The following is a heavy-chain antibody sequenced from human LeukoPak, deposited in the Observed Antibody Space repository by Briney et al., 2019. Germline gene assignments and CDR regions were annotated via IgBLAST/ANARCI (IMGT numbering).Heavy chain of an antibody. Sequence: ASVKVSCKASGYTFTGYYMHWVRQAPGQGREWMGWINPNSGGTNYAQKFQGRVTMTRDTSIRTAYMELSRLRSDDTAVYYCANPPTVTKIRLDSWGQGALVAISS. CDR2: INPNSGGT. CDR1: GYTFTGYY. J-gene: IGHJ5*01. CDR3: ANPPTVTKIRLDS. V-gene: IGHV1-2*02. D-gene: IGHD4-17*01.